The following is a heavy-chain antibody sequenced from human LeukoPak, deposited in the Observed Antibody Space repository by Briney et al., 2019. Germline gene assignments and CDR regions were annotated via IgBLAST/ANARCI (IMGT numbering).Heavy chain of an antibody. CDR1: GFTFSSYG. D-gene: IGHD5-18*01. J-gene: IGHJ4*02. V-gene: IGHV3-30*02. CDR3: AKDLRGYSYGYFTDY. Sequence: PGGSLRLSCAASGFTFSSYGMHWVRQAPGKGPEWVAFIRYDGSKKYYADSVKGRFTISRDNSKNTLYLQMNSLRAEDTAVYYCAKDLRGYSYGYFTDYWGQGTLVTVSS. CDR2: IRYDGSKK.